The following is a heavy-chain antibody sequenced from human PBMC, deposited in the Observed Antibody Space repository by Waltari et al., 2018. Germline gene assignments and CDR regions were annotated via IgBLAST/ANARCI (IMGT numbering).Heavy chain of an antibody. CDR1: GFTFSSYD. CDR3: VKEKFAY. Sequence: EVQLLESGGGLVQPGGSSRLSCVASGFTFSSYDMGWVRQVQGKGLGCVSGISDSGGSIYYADSVKGRFTISRDNSKNMLYLQMNSLRVEDTAIYYCVKEKFAYWGRGTLVTVSS. J-gene: IGHJ4*02. V-gene: IGHV3-23*01. CDR2: ISDSGGSI.